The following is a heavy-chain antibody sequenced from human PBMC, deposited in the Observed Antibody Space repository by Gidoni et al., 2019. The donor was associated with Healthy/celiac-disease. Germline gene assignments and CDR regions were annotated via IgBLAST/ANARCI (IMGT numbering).Heavy chain of an antibody. CDR2: ISYDGSNK. D-gene: IGHD6-19*01. J-gene: IGHJ4*02. V-gene: IGHV3-30-3*01. CDR3: ARNRLIAVAGNYYFDY. CDR1: GFTFSSYA. Sequence: QVQLVESGGGVVQPGRSLRLSCAASGFTFSSYAMHWVRQAPGKGLEWVAVISYDGSNKYYADSVKGRFTISRDNSKNTLYLQMNSLRAEDTAVYYCARNRLIAVAGNYYFDYWGQGTLVTVSS.